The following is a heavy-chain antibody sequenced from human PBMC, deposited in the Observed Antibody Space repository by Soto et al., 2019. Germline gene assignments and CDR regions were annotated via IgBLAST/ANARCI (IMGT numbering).Heavy chain of an antibody. Sequence: GASVKVSCKASGYTFTGYYMHWVRQAPGQGLEWMGWINPNSGNTDYAQKFQGWVTMTTDTSTSTAYMELRRLRSDDTAVYYCARRGYRYGALFDYWGQGTLVTVSS. V-gene: IGHV1-2*04. D-gene: IGHD5-18*01. CDR2: INPNSGNT. J-gene: IGHJ4*02. CDR3: ARRGYRYGALFDY. CDR1: GYTFTGYY.